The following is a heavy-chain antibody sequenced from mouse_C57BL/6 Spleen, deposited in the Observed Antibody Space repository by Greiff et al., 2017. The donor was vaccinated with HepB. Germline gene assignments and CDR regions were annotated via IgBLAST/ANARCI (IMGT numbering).Heavy chain of an antibody. V-gene: IGHV5-4*03. CDR1: GFTFSSYA. D-gene: IGHD1-1*01. CDR3: ARARGSSPYAMDY. CDR2: ISDGGSYT. Sequence: EVKLVESGGGLVKPGGSLKLSCAASGFTFSSYAMSWVRQTPEKRLEWVATISDGGSYTYYPDNVKGRFTISRDNAKNNLYLQMSHLQSEDTAMYYCARARGSSPYAMDYWGQGTSVTVSS. J-gene: IGHJ4*01.